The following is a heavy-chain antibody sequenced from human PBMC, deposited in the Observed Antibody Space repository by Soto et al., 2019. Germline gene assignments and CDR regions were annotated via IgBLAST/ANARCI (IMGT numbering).Heavy chain of an antibody. D-gene: IGHD2-15*01. CDR1: GGSISTGDYY. CDR2: IYYRGST. Sequence: QVQLQESGPGLVKPSQTLSLTCTVSGGSISTGDYYWSWIRQPPGKGLEWIGYIYYRGSTNYNPSPKSPGTISIDTSQTQFPLNLCSVTVADTAVYDCARDFIRGGNSDGIDSRGQGTLVTVPS. CDR3: ARDFIRGGNSDGIDS. V-gene: IGHV4-30-4*01. J-gene: IGHJ5*01.